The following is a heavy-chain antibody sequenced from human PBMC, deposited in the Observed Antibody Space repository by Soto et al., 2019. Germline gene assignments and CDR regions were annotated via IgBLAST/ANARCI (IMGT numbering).Heavy chain of an antibody. CDR1: GYTFTTHG. CDR3: ARDRAYCRSGTCYREWFDP. Sequence: QVQLVQSGAEVKKPGASVKVSCKASGYTFTTHGISWVRQVPGQGLEWMGWVRGDNGHTNYAQSLQGRVTMTTDTYTNTAYMEPRSLRSDDTAVYYCARDRAYCRSGTCYREWFDPWGEGTLVTVSS. V-gene: IGHV1-18*01. CDR2: VRGDNGHT. D-gene: IGHD2-15*01. J-gene: IGHJ5*02.